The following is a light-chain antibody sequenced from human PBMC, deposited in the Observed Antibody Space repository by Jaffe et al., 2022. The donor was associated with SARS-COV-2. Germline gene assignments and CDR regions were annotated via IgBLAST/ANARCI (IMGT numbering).Light chain of an antibody. J-gene: IGLJ3*02. Sequence: QSALTQPASVSGSPGQSITISCTGTSSDIGHYNYVSWYQQHPGKAPKLMIFEVNNRPSGVPDRFSGSKSGNTASLTISGLQAEDEADYYCSSYTTSSTLVFGGGTKLSVL. CDR1: SSDIGHYNY. CDR3: SSYTTSSTLV. CDR2: EVN. V-gene: IGLV2-14*01.